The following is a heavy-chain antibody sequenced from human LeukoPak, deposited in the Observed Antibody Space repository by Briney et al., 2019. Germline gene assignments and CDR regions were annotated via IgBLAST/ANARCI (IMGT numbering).Heavy chain of an antibody. CDR3: ARSDYYDSSGCAFDI. J-gene: IGHJ3*02. D-gene: IGHD3-22*01. CDR2: IIYILGIA. CDR1: GGTFSSYG. Sequence: ASVKVSCKASGGTFSSYGISWVRQAPGQGLEWMGRIIYILGIANYAQKFQGRVTITADKSTSTAYMELSSLRSEDTAVYYCARSDYYDSSGCAFDIWGQGTMVTVSS. V-gene: IGHV1-69*04.